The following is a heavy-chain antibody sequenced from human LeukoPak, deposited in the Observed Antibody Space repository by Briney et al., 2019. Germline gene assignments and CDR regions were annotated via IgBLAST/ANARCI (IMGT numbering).Heavy chain of an antibody. Sequence: GGSLRLACAASGFTFSTSNMNWVRQAPGKGLEWVSYISSRSSTIYYADSVKGRFTISRDNAKSSLYLQTNSLRADDTAVYYCARAVGAINYWGQGTLVTVSS. CDR2: ISSRSSTI. D-gene: IGHD1-26*01. CDR3: ARAVGAINY. CDR1: GFTFSTSN. V-gene: IGHV3-48*04. J-gene: IGHJ4*02.